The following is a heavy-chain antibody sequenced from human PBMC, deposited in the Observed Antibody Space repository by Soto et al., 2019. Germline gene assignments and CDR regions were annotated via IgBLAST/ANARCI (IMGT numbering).Heavy chain of an antibody. Sequence: SETLSLTCTVSGGSISSYYWSWIRQPPGKGLEWIGYIYYSGSTNYNPSLKSRVTISVDTSKNQFSLKLSSVTAADTAVYYCARHHPHTGDLGGYFDYWGQGTLVTVSS. CDR1: GGSISSYY. D-gene: IGHD7-27*01. J-gene: IGHJ4*02. V-gene: IGHV4-59*08. CDR2: IYYSGST. CDR3: ARHHPHTGDLGGYFDY.